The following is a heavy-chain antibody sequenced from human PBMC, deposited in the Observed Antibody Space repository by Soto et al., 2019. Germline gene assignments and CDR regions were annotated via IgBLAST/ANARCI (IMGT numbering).Heavy chain of an antibody. Sequence: EVQLVESGGGLVQPGGSLRLSCAASGFTFSSYSMNWVRQAPGKGLEWVSYISSSSSTIYYADSVKGRFTISRDNAKNSLYLQMNSLRDKDTAVYYCARARMVRGVIHDFDYWGQGTLVTVSS. CDR1: GFTFSSYS. CDR2: ISSSSSTI. CDR3: ARARMVRGVIHDFDY. D-gene: IGHD3-10*01. J-gene: IGHJ4*02. V-gene: IGHV3-48*02.